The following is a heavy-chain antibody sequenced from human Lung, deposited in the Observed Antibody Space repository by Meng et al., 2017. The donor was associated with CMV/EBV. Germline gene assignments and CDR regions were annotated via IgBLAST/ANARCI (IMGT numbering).Heavy chain of an antibody. V-gene: IGHV4-61*01. CDR1: GGAVSDGNYH. CDR2: TSSGRGT. Sequence: SXTLSLXCIVSGGAVSDGNYHWNWVRQPPGKGLEWIGQTSSGRGTYYSPSLESRLTISVDTSKNQLSLHLTSVTAADTAIYYCATLIAGYGGRGSWGQGTLVTVSS. CDR3: ATLIAGYGGRGS. J-gene: IGHJ1*01. D-gene: IGHD5-12*01.